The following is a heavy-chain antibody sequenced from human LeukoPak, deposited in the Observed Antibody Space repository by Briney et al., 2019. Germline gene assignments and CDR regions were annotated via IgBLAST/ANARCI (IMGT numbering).Heavy chain of an antibody. CDR1: GFTFSSYW. CDR2: IKQDGSEK. Sequence: PGGSLRLSCAASGFTFSSYWVSWVRQAPGKGLEWVANIKQDGSEKYYVDSVKGRFTISRDNAKNSLYLQMNSLRAEDTAVYYCAREGLIPRRGMTYYFDYWGQGTLVTVSS. D-gene: IGHD1-14*01. V-gene: IGHV3-7*01. CDR3: AREGLIPRRGMTYYFDY. J-gene: IGHJ4*02.